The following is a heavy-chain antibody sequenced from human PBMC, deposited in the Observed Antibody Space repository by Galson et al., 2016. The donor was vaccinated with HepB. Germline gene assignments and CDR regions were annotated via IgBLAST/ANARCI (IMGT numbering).Heavy chain of an antibody. D-gene: IGHD3-10*01. CDR3: ARIWVRDGLDY. Sequence: SVKVSCKASENTFNNYFIHWVRQAPGQGLEWMGIINPSGGSTNYAQKFQGRVTMTRDTSTNTAYMELSSLRLEDTAVYYCARIWVRDGLDYWGQGTLVTVSS. CDR2: INPSGGST. J-gene: IGHJ4*02. V-gene: IGHV1-46*02. CDR1: ENTFNNYF.